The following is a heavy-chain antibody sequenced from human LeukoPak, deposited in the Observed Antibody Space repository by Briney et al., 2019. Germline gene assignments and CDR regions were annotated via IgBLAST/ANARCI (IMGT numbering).Heavy chain of an antibody. Sequence: SVKVSCKASRGTFSSYAISWVRQAPGQGREWRGRIIPILGIANYAQKFQGRVTITADKSTRTAYMELSSLRTEDTAVYYCAREDGYYGSGSYYNPLGYFDYWGQGTLVTVSS. V-gene: IGHV1-69*04. CDR2: IIPILGIA. J-gene: IGHJ4*02. CDR1: RGTFSSYA. CDR3: AREDGYYGSGSYYNPLGYFDY. D-gene: IGHD3-10*01.